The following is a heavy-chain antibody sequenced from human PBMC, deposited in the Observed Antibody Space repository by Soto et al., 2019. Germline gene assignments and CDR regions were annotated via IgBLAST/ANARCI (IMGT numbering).Heavy chain of an antibody. CDR3: AHRRGYGDCDY. CDR2: IYWDDDK. D-gene: IGHD5-12*01. V-gene: IGHV2-5*02. Sequence: QITLKESGPTLVKPTQTLTLTCTFSGFSLSTSGVGVGWIRQPPGKALEWLALIYWDDDKRYSPSLKSRLTITKDISKSQVVLTMTNMDPVDTATYYCAHRRGYGDCDYWGQGTLVTVSS. J-gene: IGHJ4*02. CDR1: GFSLSTSGVG.